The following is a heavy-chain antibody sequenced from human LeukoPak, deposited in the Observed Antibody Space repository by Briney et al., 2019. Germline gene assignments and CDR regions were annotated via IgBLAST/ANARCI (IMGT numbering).Heavy chain of an antibody. Sequence: ASGKVSCTASGYTFTSYYMHWVRQAPGQGLEWMGINSSSGGSTIYAEKFQARVTITRDTYTSTVYMELSSLRSEDTAVYYCARDEGGLGPPGDYWGQGTLVTVSS. CDR3: ARDEGGLGPPGDY. CDR2: NSSSGGST. CDR1: GYTFTSYY. D-gene: IGHD3-16*01. V-gene: IGHV1-46*01. J-gene: IGHJ4*02.